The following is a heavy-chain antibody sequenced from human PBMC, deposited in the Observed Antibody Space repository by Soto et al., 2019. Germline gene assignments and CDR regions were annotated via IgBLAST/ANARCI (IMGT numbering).Heavy chain of an antibody. CDR1: GGSVSSGSYY. Sequence: SETLSLTCTVSGGSVSSGSYYWSWIRQPPGKGLEWIGYIYYSGSTYYNPSLRGRVTISVDTSKNQFSLELSSVTAADTAVYYCARDGRKYYNWFDPWGQGTLVTVSS. J-gene: IGHJ5*02. V-gene: IGHV4-61*01. CDR3: ARDGRKYYNWFDP. CDR2: IYYSGST.